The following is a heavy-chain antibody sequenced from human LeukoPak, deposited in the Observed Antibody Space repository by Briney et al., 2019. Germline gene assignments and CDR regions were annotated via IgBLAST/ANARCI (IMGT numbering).Heavy chain of an antibody. Sequence: PGGSLRLSCTGFGFTFSNYGIYWVRQAPGKGLEWEAAISYDGDLKYYADSVKGRFTISRDNSKNTVYLQMNSLRVEDTAVYYGAKEFQWKLSYFGYWGQGALVTVAS. CDR2: ISYDGDLK. CDR1: GFTFSNYG. J-gene: IGHJ4*02. D-gene: IGHD6-19*01. CDR3: AKEFQWKLSYFGY. V-gene: IGHV3-30*18.